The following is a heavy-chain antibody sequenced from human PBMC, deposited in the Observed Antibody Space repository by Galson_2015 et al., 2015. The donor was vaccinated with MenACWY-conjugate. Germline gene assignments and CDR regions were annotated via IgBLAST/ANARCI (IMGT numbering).Heavy chain of an antibody. J-gene: IGHJ3*02. Sequence: SVKVSCKASGYTFNRYAMNWVRQAPGQGLEWMGWINTNTGNPTYGRGFAGRFVLSLDTSVSTAYLQISSLKAEDTAVYYCAREGIRVDDDAFDIWGQGTMVTVSS. CDR2: INTNTGNP. D-gene: IGHD3-3*01. CDR3: AREGIRVDDDAFDI. V-gene: IGHV7-4-1*02. CDR1: GYTFNRYA.